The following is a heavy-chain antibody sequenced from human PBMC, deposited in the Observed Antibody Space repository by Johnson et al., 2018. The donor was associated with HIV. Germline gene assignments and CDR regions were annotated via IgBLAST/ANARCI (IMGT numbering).Heavy chain of an antibody. V-gene: IGHV3-11*04. Sequence: QMLLVESGGGVVQPGRSLRLSCAASGFTFSDYDMSWIRQAPGKGLEWVSFISSSGSTIYYADSVKGRFTISRDNAKNSLYLQMNSLRAEDTAVYYCAKDRPPSDIIVGASAHDAFDIWGQGTMVTVSS. D-gene: IGHD1-26*01. CDR1: GFTFSDYD. CDR2: ISSSGSTI. J-gene: IGHJ3*02. CDR3: AKDRPPSDIIVGASAHDAFDI.